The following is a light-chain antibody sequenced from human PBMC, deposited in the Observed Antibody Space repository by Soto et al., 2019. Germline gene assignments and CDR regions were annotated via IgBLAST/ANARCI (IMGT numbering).Light chain of an antibody. Sequence: DIQMTQSPSTLSASVGDRVTTCRASQSCRNSLAWYQQKAGKAPTLLIYDASTLQSGVPSRFSGSGSGTEFSLTISSLQPEDFATYYCLCYITYPWTFGQGTKVDIK. V-gene: IGKV1-5*01. CDR1: QSCRNS. J-gene: IGKJ1*01. CDR3: LCYITYPWT. CDR2: DAS.